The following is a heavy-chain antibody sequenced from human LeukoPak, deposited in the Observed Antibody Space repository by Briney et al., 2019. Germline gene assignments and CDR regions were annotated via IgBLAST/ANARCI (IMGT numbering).Heavy chain of an antibody. Sequence: GGSLRLSCAASGFTFSSYSMNWVRQAPGKGLEWVSSISSSSSYIYYADSVKGRFTISRDNAKNSLYLQMNSLRAEDTAVFYCARDARRLEPAFDYWGQGTLVTVSS. CDR3: ARDARRLEPAFDY. V-gene: IGHV3-21*01. J-gene: IGHJ4*02. CDR2: ISSSSSYI. CDR1: GFTFSSYS. D-gene: IGHD1-1*01.